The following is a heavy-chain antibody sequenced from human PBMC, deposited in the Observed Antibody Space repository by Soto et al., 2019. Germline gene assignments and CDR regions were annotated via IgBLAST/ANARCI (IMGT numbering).Heavy chain of an antibody. J-gene: IGHJ6*02. CDR3: ARGGDFWCCSPPYYYYGMDV. CDR2: ISYDGSNK. D-gene: IGHD3-3*01. Sequence: QVQLVESGGGVVQPGRSLRLSCAASGFTFSSYAMHWVRQAPGKGLEWVAGISYDGSNKYYADSVKGRFTISRDNSENTLYLQMNSLRAEDTAVYYCARGGDFWCCSPPYYYYGMDVWGQGTTVTVSS. V-gene: IGHV3-30-3*01. CDR1: GFTFSSYA.